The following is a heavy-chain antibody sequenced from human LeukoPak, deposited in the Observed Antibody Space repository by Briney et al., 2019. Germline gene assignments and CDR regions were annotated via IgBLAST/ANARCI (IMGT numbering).Heavy chain of an antibody. V-gene: IGHV1-2*02. Sequence: GASVKVSCKASGYTFTGYYMHWVRQAPGQGLEWMGWINPNSGGTNYAQKFQGRVTMTRDTSISTAYMELSRLRSDDTAVYYCARETGTTGKRSSTSHIDYWGQGTLVTVSS. D-gene: IGHD2-2*01. CDR2: INPNSGGT. CDR3: ARETGTTGKRSSTSHIDY. J-gene: IGHJ4*02. CDR1: GYTFTGYY.